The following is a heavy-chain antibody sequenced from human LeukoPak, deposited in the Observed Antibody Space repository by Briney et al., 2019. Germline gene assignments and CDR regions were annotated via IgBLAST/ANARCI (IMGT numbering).Heavy chain of an antibody. J-gene: IGHJ4*02. CDR3: AILNHPDGRVY. CDR1: GYTFTTSW. D-gene: IGHD5-24*01. Sequence: GASLKISCQGFGYTFTTSWIGWVRQLPGKGLEWMAIIYAGNSDTKYSPSFQGQVSISTDRSISTAYLQWSSLQASDTAIYFCAILNHPDGRVYWGQGTLVTVSS. CDR2: IYAGNSDT. V-gene: IGHV5-51*01.